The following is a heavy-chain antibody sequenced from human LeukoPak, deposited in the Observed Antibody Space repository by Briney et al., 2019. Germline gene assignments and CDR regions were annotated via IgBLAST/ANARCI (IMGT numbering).Heavy chain of an antibody. CDR3: ARQRHDSSGYYYEYFDY. V-gene: IGHV4-61*02. CDR1: GGSISSGSYY. Sequence: SETLSLTCTVSGGSISSGSYYWSWIRQPAGKGLEWIGRIYTSGSTNYNPSLKSRVTISVDTSKNQFSLKLSSVTAADTAVYYCARQRHDSSGYYYEYFDYWGQGTPVTVSS. J-gene: IGHJ4*02. D-gene: IGHD3-22*01. CDR2: IYTSGST.